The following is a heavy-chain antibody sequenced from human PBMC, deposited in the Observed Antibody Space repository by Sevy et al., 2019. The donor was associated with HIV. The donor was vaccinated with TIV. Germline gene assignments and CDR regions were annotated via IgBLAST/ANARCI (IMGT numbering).Heavy chain of an antibody. CDR3: AVITICGVVTDNWFDP. D-gene: IGHD3-3*01. J-gene: IGHJ5*02. CDR1: GGSISSSSYY. V-gene: IGHV4-39*01. CDR2: IYYSGST. Sequence: SETLSLTCTVSGGSISSSSYYWGWIRQPPGKGLEWIGSIYYSGSTYYNPSLKSRVTISVDTSKNQVSRKLSSVTAADTAVYYCAVITICGVVTDNWFDPWGQGTRVTVSS.